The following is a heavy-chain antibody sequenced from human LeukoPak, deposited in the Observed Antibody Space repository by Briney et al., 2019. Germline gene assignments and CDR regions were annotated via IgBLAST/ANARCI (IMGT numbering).Heavy chain of an antibody. D-gene: IGHD2-15*01. J-gene: IGHJ4*02. V-gene: IGHV3-23*01. Sequence: GGSLRLSCAASGFTFSSYAMSWVRQAPGKGLEWVSAISGSGGSTYYADSVKGRFTISRDNSKNALYLQMNSLRAEDTAVYYCAKAPQGSLRLPQKHKFDYWGQGTLVTVSS. CDR1: GFTFSSYA. CDR2: ISGSGGST. CDR3: AKAPQGSLRLPQKHKFDY.